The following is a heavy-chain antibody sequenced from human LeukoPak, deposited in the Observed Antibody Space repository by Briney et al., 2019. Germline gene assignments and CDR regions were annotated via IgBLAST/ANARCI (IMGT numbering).Heavy chain of an antibody. Sequence: GGSLRLSCAASGFTFSDYYMSWIRQAPGKGLEGVSYISSSGSTIYYADSVKGRFTISRDNAKNSLYLEFNSLRAEHRSVYHCARDVANYYDSSGSLLFDYWGQGTLVTVSS. D-gene: IGHD3-22*01. CDR1: GFTFSDYY. J-gene: IGHJ4*02. CDR2: ISSSGSTI. CDR3: ARDVANYYDSSGSLLFDY. V-gene: IGHV3-11*04.